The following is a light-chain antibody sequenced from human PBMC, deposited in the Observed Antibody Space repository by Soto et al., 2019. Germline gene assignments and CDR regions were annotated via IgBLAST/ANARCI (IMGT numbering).Light chain of an antibody. J-gene: IGLJ2*01. CDR1: SSDVGSYNL. CDR3: CSYAGSSTFEV. Sequence: QSALTQPASVSGSPGQSITISCTGTSSDVGSYNLVSWYQQHPGKAPKLMIYEGSKRPSGVSNRFSGSKSGNTASLTISGLQAEDEADYYCCSYAGSSTFEVFGGGTKATVL. V-gene: IGLV2-23*03. CDR2: EGS.